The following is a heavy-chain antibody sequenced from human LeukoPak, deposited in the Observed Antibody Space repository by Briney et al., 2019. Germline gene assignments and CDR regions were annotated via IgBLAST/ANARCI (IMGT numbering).Heavy chain of an antibody. CDR3: ARDLGYCSSTSCPFDY. D-gene: IGHD2-2*01. CDR1: GFTFSSYS. CDR2: ISSSSSYI. J-gene: IGHJ4*02. Sequence: GGSLRLSCAASGFTFSSYSMNWVRQAPGKGLEWVSSISSSSSYIYYADSVKGRFTISRDNAKNSLYLQMNSLRAEDTAVYYCARDLGYCSSTSCPFDYWGQGTLVTVSS. V-gene: IGHV3-21*01.